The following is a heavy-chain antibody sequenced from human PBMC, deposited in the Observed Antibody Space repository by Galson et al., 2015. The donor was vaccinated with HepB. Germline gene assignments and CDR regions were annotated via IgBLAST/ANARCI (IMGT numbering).Heavy chain of an antibody. D-gene: IGHD2-2*01. CDR2: ISGSGGST. V-gene: IGHV3-23*01. Sequence: SLRLSCAASGFTFSSYAMSWVRQAPGKGLEWVSAISGSGGSTYYADSVKGRFTISRDNSKNTLYLQMNSLRAEDTAVYYCATPRVVPAARGGGAGNRWGQGTLVTVSS. CDR3: ATPRVVPAARGGGAGNR. J-gene: IGHJ1*01. CDR1: GFTFSSYA.